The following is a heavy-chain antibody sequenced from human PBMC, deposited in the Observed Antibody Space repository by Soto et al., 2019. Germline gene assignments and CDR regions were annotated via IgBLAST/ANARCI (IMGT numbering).Heavy chain of an antibody. CDR2: IWYDGSNK. V-gene: IGHV3-33*01. CDR3: ARETYYDILTGFELTNENAFDI. CDR1: GFTFSSYG. J-gene: IGHJ3*02. D-gene: IGHD3-9*01. Sequence: QVQLVESGGGVVQPGRSLRLSCAASGFTFSSYGMHWVRQAPGKGLEWVAVIWYDGSNKYYADSVKGRFTISRDNSKNTLYLQMNSLRAEDTAVYYCARETYYDILTGFELTNENAFDIWGQGTMVTVSS.